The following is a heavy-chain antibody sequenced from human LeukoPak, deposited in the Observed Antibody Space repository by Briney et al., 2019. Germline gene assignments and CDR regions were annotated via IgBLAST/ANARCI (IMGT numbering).Heavy chain of an antibody. V-gene: IGHV3-53*01. CDR2: IYSGGST. Sequence: GGSLRLSCAASGFTVSSNYMSWVRQALGKGLEWVSVIYSGGSTYYADSVKGRFTISRDNSKNTLYLQMNSLRAEDTAVYYCARDDYGVFDYWGQGTLVTVSS. D-gene: IGHD4-17*01. CDR1: GFTVSSNY. J-gene: IGHJ4*02. CDR3: ARDDYGVFDY.